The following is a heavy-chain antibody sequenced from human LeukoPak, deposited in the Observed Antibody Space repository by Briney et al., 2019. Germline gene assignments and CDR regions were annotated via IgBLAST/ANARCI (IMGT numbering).Heavy chain of an antibody. D-gene: IGHD2-21*01. CDR2: VSGYNGNT. CDR3: ARGDWFVP. Sequence: GASVKVSCKASGYTFTSYDINWVRQAPGQGLEWMGWVSGYNGNTNYAQKFEGRVAMTTDTSSSTAYMELRSLKSDDTAIYYCARGDWFVPWGQGTLVTVSS. J-gene: IGHJ5*02. CDR1: GYTFTSYD. V-gene: IGHV1-18*01.